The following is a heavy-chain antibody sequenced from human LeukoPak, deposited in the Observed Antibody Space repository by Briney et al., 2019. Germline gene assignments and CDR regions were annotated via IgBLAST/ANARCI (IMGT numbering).Heavy chain of an antibody. Sequence: SETLSLTCSVSGGSISTYSWSWIRQSPVKGLEWIGSLYYNGTTNYNPSLKRRVTVSVDTSKNHFSLKLSSVTAADTAVYYCARVIVVVPAAPAYDWFDPWGQGTLVTVSS. D-gene: IGHD2-2*01. CDR2: LYYNGTT. CDR3: ARVIVVVPAAPAYDWFDP. CDR1: GGSISTYS. V-gene: IGHV4-59*12. J-gene: IGHJ5*02.